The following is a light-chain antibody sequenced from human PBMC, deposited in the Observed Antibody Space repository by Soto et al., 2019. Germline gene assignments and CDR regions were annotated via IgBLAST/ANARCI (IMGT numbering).Light chain of an antibody. V-gene: IGKV3-20*01. J-gene: IGKJ2*02. Sequence: EIVLTQSPATLSLSPGERATLSCRASQSVTSSYLAWYQQKPGQAPRLLIYGASGRATGIPDRFSGSGSGTDFTLTISRLEPEDFAVYYCQLYGSSPPSWTFGQGTKLDLK. CDR1: QSVTSSY. CDR3: QLYGSSPPSWT. CDR2: GAS.